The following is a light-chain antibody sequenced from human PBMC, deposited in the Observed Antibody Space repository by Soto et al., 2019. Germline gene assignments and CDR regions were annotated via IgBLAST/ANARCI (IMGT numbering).Light chain of an antibody. CDR3: HQFGSSPLDT. V-gene: IGKV3-20*01. J-gene: IGKJ3*01. CDR2: RAS. Sequence: EIVLTQSPGTLSLSPGERATLSCRASQTISSSFLAWYQQKPGQAPRLLIYRASRRAPGIPDRFSGSGSWTDFTLTISRLEPEDFAVYYCHQFGSSPLDTFCPGTKVDIK. CDR1: QTISSSF.